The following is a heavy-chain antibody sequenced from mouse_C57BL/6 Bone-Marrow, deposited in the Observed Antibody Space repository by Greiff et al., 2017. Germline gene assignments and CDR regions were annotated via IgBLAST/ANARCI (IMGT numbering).Heavy chain of an antibody. CDR2: IYPRSGNT. Sequence: VQLQQSGAELARPGASVKLSCKASGYTFTSYGISWVKQRTGQGLEWIGEIYPRSGNTYYNEKFKGKATLTADKSSSTAYMELRSLTSEYSAVYFCARQLRLRPLAYWGQGTLVTVSA. J-gene: IGHJ3*01. V-gene: IGHV1-81*01. CDR3: ARQLRLRPLAY. CDR1: GYTFTSYG. D-gene: IGHD3-2*02.